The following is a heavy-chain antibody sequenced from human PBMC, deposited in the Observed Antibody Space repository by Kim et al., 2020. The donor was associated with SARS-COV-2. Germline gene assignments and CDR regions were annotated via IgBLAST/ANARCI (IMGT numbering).Heavy chain of an antibody. V-gene: IGHV4-39*02. J-gene: IGHJ4*02. Sequence: YNPSLKSRATIPVATSKNQFSLKLSSVTAADTAVYYCARDVVAGPGFFDYWGQGTLVTVSS. D-gene: IGHD2-15*01. CDR3: ARDVVAGPGFFDY.